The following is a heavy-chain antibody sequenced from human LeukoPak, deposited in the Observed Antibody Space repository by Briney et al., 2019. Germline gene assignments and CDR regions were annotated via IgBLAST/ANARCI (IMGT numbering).Heavy chain of an antibody. CDR1: GYTFTGYY. CDR3: ARGRYYYGSGSHTPFDP. V-gene: IGHV1-2*02. D-gene: IGHD3-10*01. CDR2: INPNSGGT. J-gene: IGHJ5*02. Sequence: ASVKASCKASGYTFTGYYMHWVRQAPGQGLEWMGWINPNSGGTNYAQKFQGRVTMTRDTSISTAYMELSRLRSDDTAVYYCARGRYYYGSGSHTPFDPWGQGTLVTVSS.